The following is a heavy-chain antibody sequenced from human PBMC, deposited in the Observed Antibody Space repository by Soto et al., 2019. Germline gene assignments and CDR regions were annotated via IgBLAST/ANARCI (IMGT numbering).Heavy chain of an antibody. CDR3: ATLKGACSSTSCHYYLGY. Sequence: SETLSLTCTVSGGAVNSGTFYCSWIRQHPGKGLEWIGYIHYTGNTYYSPSLESRVSISVDTSKNHFSLKLTSVTAADTAVYYCATLKGACSSTSCHYYLGYWGQGSLVTVSS. V-gene: IGHV4-31*03. D-gene: IGHD2-2*01. CDR2: IHYTGNT. CDR1: GGAVNSGTFY. J-gene: IGHJ4*02.